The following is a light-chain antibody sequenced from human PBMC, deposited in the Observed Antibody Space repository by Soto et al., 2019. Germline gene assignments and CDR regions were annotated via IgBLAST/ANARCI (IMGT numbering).Light chain of an antibody. J-gene: IGLJ2*01. CDR1: SSDIGGYNY. CDR2: GVS. Sequence: QSALTQPASVSGSPGQSITISCTGTSSDIGGYNYVSWYQQYPGKVPKLMIYGVSNRPSGVSNRFSGSKSGNTASLTISGLQAEDEADYYCSSHTSTDTLVVFGGGTKLTVL. CDR3: SSHTSTDTLVV. V-gene: IGLV2-14*03.